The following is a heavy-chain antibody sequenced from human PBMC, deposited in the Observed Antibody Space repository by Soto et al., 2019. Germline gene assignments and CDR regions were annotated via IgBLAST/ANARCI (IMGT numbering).Heavy chain of an antibody. CDR2: ISWNSGSI. CDR3: ATIPALNNYYYRDV. CDR1: GFTFDDYA. Sequence: EVQLVESGGGLVQPGRSLRLSCAASGFTFDDYAMHWVRQAPGKGLEWVSGISWNSGSIGYADSVKGRFTISRDNAKKSLYLEMNSLRAEDTALYYCATIPALNNYYYRDVCGKGTTVTVSS. J-gene: IGHJ6*03. V-gene: IGHV3-9*01. D-gene: IGHD3-10*01.